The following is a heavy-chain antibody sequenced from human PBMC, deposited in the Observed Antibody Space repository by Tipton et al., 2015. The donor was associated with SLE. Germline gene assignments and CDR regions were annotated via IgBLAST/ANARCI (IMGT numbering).Heavy chain of an antibody. Sequence: TLSLTCAVYGGSFSGYYWSWIRQPPGKGLEWIGYIYYSGSTNYNPSLKSRVTISVDTSKNQFSLKLSSVTAADTAVYYCARLLNPEHAFDIWGQGTMVTVSS. CDR2: IYYSGST. V-gene: IGHV4-59*08. CDR3: ARLLNPEHAFDI. J-gene: IGHJ3*02. D-gene: IGHD2-15*01. CDR1: GGSFSGYY.